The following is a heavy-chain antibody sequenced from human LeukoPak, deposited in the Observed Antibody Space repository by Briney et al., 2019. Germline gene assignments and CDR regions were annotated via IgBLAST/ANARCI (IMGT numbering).Heavy chain of an antibody. J-gene: IGHJ3*02. CDR2: ISGRGPST. D-gene: IGHD6-19*01. CDR1: GFTFRNHA. Sequence: GGSLRLSCAASGFTFRNHAMSWVRQAPGKGLEWVSAISGRGPSTYNADSVKGRFTISRDNSKNTLYLQMNSLRAEDTAVYYCAKDLTRRAVAGTGAFDIWGQGTMVTVSS. V-gene: IGHV3-23*01. CDR3: AKDLTRRAVAGTGAFDI.